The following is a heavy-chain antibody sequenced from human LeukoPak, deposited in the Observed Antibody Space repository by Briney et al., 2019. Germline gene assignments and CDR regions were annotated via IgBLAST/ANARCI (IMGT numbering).Heavy chain of an antibody. CDR3: AKASVSTAVLFET. CDR1: GGSYSSYF. CDR2: MSNTGIT. D-gene: IGHD5/OR15-5a*01. J-gene: IGHJ4*01. Sequence: SETLSLTCTVSGGSYSSYFWNWIRQPPGQRLEWIGYMSNTGITKYNPSLKSRVTISADTSKNQFSLKLNSVTAADTAVYYCAKASVSTAVLFETGGHGTLVAVSS. V-gene: IGHV4-59*01.